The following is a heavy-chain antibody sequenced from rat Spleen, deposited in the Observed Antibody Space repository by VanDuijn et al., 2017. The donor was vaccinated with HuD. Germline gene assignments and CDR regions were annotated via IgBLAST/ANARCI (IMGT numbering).Heavy chain of an antibody. Sequence: EVQLVESDGGLVQPGRSLKLSCAASGFTFSDFYMAWVRQAPTKGLEWVASITTGGGNTYYRDSGKGRFTISRDNAKSTLYLQMDSLRSADTATYYCARQWLTGSHWFFDFWGPGTMVTVSS. V-gene: IGHV5-25*01. CDR2: ITTGGGNT. D-gene: IGHD1-4*01. CDR3: ARQWLTGSHWFFDF. J-gene: IGHJ1*01. CDR1: GFTFSDFY.